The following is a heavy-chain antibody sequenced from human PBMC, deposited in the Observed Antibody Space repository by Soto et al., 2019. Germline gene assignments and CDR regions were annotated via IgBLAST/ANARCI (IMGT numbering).Heavy chain of an antibody. CDR1: GFILKNYG. J-gene: IGHJ6*02. CDR3: ARADGGNYKHYYYGMDV. V-gene: IGHV3-33*01. Sequence: QVQLVESGGGVVQPGRSLRLSCVASGFILKNYGIHWVRQAPGKGLEWVAIIWFDGSLKFYADSVKGRFTISRDNSKNTLHLQMNSLRAEDTAVYHCARADGGNYKHYYYGMDVWGQGTTVTVSS. CDR2: IWFDGSLK. D-gene: IGHD1-7*01.